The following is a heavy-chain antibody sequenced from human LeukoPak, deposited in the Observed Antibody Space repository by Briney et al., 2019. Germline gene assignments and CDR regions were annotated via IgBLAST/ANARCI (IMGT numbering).Heavy chain of an antibody. CDR2: FDPEDGET. J-gene: IGHJ4*02. Sequence: ASVKVSCKVSGYTLTELSMHWVRQAPGKGLEWMGGFDPEDGETIYAQKFQGRVTMTEDTSTDTAYMELSSLRSEDTAVYYCATDRLWVTGFDYWGQGTLVTVSS. D-gene: IGHD3-16*01. CDR1: GYTLTELS. V-gene: IGHV1-24*01. CDR3: ATDRLWVTGFDY.